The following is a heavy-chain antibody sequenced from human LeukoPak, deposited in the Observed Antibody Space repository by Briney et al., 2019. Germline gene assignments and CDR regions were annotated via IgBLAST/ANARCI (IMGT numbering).Heavy chain of an antibody. CDR2: ISYDGSNK. V-gene: IGHV3-30*04. D-gene: IGHD1-26*01. Sequence: GGSLRLSCAASGFTFSSYAMHWVRQAPGKGLEWVAVISYDGSNKYYADSVKGRFTISRDNSKNTLYLQMNSLRAEDTALYYCARDHGVGATLATFDYWGQGTLVTVSS. CDR1: GFTFSSYA. J-gene: IGHJ4*02. CDR3: ARDHGVGATLATFDY.